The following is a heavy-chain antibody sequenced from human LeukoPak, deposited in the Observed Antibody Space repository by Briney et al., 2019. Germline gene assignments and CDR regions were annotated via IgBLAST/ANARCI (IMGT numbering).Heavy chain of an antibody. J-gene: IGHJ6*03. CDR3: ARGAVRGVTQYYYMDV. CDR1: GFTYISYS. V-gene: IGHV3-48*01. CDR2: ISSSSSTI. Sequence: AGGSLRLSCAASGFTYISYSMNWVRQAPGKGLEWVSYISSSSSTIYYADSVKGRFTISRDNAKNSLYLQMNSLRAEDTAVYYCARGAVRGVTQYYYMDVWGKGTTVTVSS. D-gene: IGHD3-10*01.